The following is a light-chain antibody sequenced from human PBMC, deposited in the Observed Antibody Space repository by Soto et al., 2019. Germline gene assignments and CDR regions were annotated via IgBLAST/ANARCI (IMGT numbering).Light chain of an antibody. Sequence: QSVLTQPPSVSGAPGQRATISCTGSSSNIGAGYDVHWYQQLPGTAPKLLIYGNSNRPSGVPDRFSGSKSGTSASLAITGLQAEDEDEDYCQSNDNSLSGHVVFGGGTKLTVL. CDR3: QSNDNSLSGHVV. CDR1: SSNIGAGYD. CDR2: GNS. J-gene: IGLJ2*01. V-gene: IGLV1-40*01.